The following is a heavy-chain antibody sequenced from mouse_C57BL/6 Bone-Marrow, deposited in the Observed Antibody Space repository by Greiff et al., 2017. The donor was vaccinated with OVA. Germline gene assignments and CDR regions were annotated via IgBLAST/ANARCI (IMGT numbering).Heavy chain of an antibody. V-gene: IGHV1-50*01. Sequence: VQLQQPGAELVKPGASVKLSCKASGYTFTSYWMQWVKQRPGQGLEWIGEIDPSDSYTNYNQKFKGKATLTVDTSSSTAYMQLSSLTSEDSAVYYCASEGTTARYFDVWGTGTTVTVSS. J-gene: IGHJ1*03. CDR1: GYTFTSYW. CDR3: ASEGTTARYFDV. D-gene: IGHD1-2*01. CDR2: IDPSDSYT.